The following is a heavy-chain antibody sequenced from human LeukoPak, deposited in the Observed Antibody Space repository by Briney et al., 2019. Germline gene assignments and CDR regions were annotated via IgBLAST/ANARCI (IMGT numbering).Heavy chain of an antibody. Sequence: SETLSLTCTVSGGSISSYYWSWIRQPPGKGLEWIGSIYHSGSTYYNPSLKSRVTISVDTSKNQFSLKLSSVTAADTAVYYCARQGGATTNWFDPWGQGTLVTVSS. J-gene: IGHJ5*02. CDR2: IYHSGST. CDR3: ARQGGATTNWFDP. V-gene: IGHV4-59*08. CDR1: GGSISSYY. D-gene: IGHD1-26*01.